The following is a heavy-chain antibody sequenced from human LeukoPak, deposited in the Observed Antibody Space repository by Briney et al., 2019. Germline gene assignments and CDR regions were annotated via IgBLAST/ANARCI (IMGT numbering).Heavy chain of an antibody. CDR1: GYTFTGCY. J-gene: IGHJ4*02. CDR2: INPNSGGT. Sequence: ASVKVSCKASGYTFTGCYMHWVRQAPGQGLEWMGRINPNSGGTNYAQKFQGRVTMTRDTSISTAYMELSRLRSDDTAVYYCARSVATQWGMGGGNIDYWGQGTLVTVSS. V-gene: IGHV1-2*06. CDR3: ARSVATQWGMGGGNIDY. D-gene: IGHD5-12*01.